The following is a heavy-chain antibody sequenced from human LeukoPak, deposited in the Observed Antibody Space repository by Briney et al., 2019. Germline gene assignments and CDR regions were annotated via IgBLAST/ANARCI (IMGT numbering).Heavy chain of an antibody. Sequence: SETLSLTCAVSGGSIGSGGYSWSWIRQPPGKGLEWIGYIYHSGSTYYNPSLKSRVTISVDRSKNQFSLKLSSVTAADTAVYYCARYKRGAFDPWGQGTLVTVSS. CDR2: IYHSGST. CDR3: ARYKRGAFDP. CDR1: GGSIGSGGYS. J-gene: IGHJ5*02. D-gene: IGHD1-1*01. V-gene: IGHV4-30-2*01.